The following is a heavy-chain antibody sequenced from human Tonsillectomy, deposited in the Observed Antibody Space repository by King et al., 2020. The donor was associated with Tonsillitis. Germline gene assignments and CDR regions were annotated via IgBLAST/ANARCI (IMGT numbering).Heavy chain of an antibody. CDR1: GGTFSSYA. D-gene: IGHD3-9*01. CDR3: ARGPTLHYDILTGYFLDL. V-gene: IGHV1-69*01. CDR2: IIPIFGTA. Sequence: QLVQSGAEVKKPGSSVKVSCKASGGTFSSYAISWVRQAPGQGLEWMGGIIPIFGTANYAQKFQSRVTITADESTSTAYMELSSLRSEDTAVYYCARGPTLHYDILTGYFLDLWGRGTLVTVSS. J-gene: IGHJ2*01.